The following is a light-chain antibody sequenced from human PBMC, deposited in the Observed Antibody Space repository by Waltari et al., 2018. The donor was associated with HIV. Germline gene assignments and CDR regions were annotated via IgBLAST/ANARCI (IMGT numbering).Light chain of an antibody. Sequence: QSALTQPASVSGSPGQSITISCTGTISDIGSYNLVSWYQQYPGRAPKLIIYEVSKRPTGVSDGFSGTKSGNRASLTGAGLKVEDEAEYYCCSYAGGRVFVLVGGGTRLTV. CDR2: EVS. CDR3: CSYAGGRVFVL. CDR1: ISDIGSYNL. V-gene: IGLV2-23*02. J-gene: IGLJ2*01.